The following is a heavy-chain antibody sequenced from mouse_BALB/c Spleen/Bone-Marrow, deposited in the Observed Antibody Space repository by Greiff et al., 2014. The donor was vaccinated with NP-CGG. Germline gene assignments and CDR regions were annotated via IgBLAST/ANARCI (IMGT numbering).Heavy chain of an antibody. CDR3: ARSRGTTATTSYFDY. V-gene: IGHV1S29*02. D-gene: IGHD1-2*01. CDR1: GYTFTDYN. Sequence: EVQLQQSGPELVKPGASVKISCKASGYTFTDYNMHWVKQSHGKSLEWIVYIYPHNGGNGYNQKFKNKATLTVDSSSSTAYMELRSLTSEDSAVYYCARSRGTTATTSYFDYWGQGTTLTVSS. CDR2: IYPHNGGN. J-gene: IGHJ2*01.